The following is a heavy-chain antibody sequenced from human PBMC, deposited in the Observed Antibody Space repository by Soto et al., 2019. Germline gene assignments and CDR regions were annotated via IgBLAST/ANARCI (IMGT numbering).Heavy chain of an antibody. Sequence: EVQLVESGGGLVKPGGSLRLSCAASGFTFSNAWMSWVRQAPGKGLEWVGRIKSKTDGGTTDYAAPVKGRFTISRDDSKNTLYLQMNSLKTEDTAVYYCTTRYQLLAQEGYYYGMDVWGQGTTVTVSS. D-gene: IGHD2-2*01. CDR2: IKSKTDGGTT. J-gene: IGHJ6*02. CDR1: GFTFSNAW. CDR3: TTRYQLLAQEGYYYGMDV. V-gene: IGHV3-15*01.